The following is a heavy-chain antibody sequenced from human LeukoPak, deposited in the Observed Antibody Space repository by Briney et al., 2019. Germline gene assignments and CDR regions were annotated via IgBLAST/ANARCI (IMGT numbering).Heavy chain of an antibody. CDR3: AKRTYYSDSSSYRAFDY. V-gene: IGHV3-23*01. CDR1: GFTFSNYA. J-gene: IGHJ4*02. CDR2: ISGGGGSI. D-gene: IGHD3-22*01. Sequence: GGSLRLSCAASGFTFSNYAMNWVRQAPGKGLEWVSGISGGGGSIDYADSVKGRLTISRDNSKNTLYLQMNGLRAEDTAVYYCAKRTYYSDSSSYRAFDYWGQGTLVTVSS.